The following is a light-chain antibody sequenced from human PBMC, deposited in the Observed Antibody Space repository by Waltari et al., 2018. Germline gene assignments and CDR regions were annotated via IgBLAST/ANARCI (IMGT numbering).Light chain of an antibody. Sequence: QSALTQPPSASGTPGQRVIISCSGSSSNIGSNAVSWYRQFPGTAPRLLIYSNSEPTSGVPDRFSGSKSGRSASLTISGLQSDDAADYYCATWDDRQTGYVVFGGGTKLTVL. CDR3: ATWDDRQTGYVV. CDR1: SSNIGSNA. CDR2: SNS. V-gene: IGLV1-44*01. J-gene: IGLJ2*01.